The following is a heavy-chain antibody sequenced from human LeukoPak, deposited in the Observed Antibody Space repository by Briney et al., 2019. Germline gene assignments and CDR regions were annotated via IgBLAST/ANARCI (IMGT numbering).Heavy chain of an antibody. Sequence: GESLKISCKGSGYRFTNYWIGWVRPMPGKGLEWIGIIYPGDSDTRYSPSFRGQVSISADKSISTAYLQWSSLKASDTAMYYCAREGNYNVLTGYYHYFDCWGQGTLVTVSS. CDR2: IYPGDSDT. V-gene: IGHV5-51*01. CDR3: AREGNYNVLTGYYHYFDC. CDR1: GYRFTNYW. J-gene: IGHJ4*02. D-gene: IGHD3-9*01.